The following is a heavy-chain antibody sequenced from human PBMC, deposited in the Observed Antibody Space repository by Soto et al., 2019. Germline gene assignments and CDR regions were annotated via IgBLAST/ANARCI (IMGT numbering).Heavy chain of an antibody. D-gene: IGHD6-19*01. CDR1: GCSISSGGYS. Sequence: QLQLQESGSGLVKPSQTLSLTCAVSGCSISSGGYSWSWIRQPPGWGLEWIGYLYHSGSTYYNPSLKRRVTISVDMTKSQFSLKLSSVTSADTAVYYCARAGGLGAVAADYWGQGTLVTVSA. J-gene: IGHJ4*02. CDR3: ARAGGLGAVAADY. CDR2: LYHSGST. V-gene: IGHV4-30-2*01.